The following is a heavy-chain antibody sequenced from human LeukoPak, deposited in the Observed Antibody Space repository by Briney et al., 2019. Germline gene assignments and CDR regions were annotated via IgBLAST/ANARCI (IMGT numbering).Heavy chain of an antibody. CDR3: ARDYDFWSGGYYFDY. CDR1: EFTFNRYW. V-gene: IGHV3-7*01. J-gene: IGHJ4*02. Sequence: GGSLRLSCAASEFTFNRYWMSWVRQAPGKGLEWVATIKPDGSEKYYVASVKGRFTISRDHAKTSLYLQMNSLGAEDTAVYYCARDYDFWSGGYYFDYWGQGTLVTVSS. D-gene: IGHD3-3*01. CDR2: IKPDGSEK.